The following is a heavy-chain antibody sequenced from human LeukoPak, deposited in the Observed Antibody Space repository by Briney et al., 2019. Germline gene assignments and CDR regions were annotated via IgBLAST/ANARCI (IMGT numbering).Heavy chain of an antibody. Sequence: SETLSLTCTVSGGSISSYYWSWIRQPPGKGLEWIGYIYYSGSTNYNPSLKSRVTISVDTSKNQFSLKLSSVTAADTAVYYCVRMTTVWRNWFDPWGQGTLVTVSS. CDR1: GGSISSYY. D-gene: IGHD4-4*01. CDR2: IYYSGST. J-gene: IGHJ5*02. CDR3: VRMTTVWRNWFDP. V-gene: IGHV4-59*01.